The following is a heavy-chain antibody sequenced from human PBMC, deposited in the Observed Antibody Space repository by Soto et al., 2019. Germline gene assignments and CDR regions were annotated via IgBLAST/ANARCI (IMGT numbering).Heavy chain of an antibody. Sequence: EVQLVESGGGLVKPGGSLRLSCAASGFIFSSYSMNWVRQAPGKGLEWVSSISPRSDYIYFADSMRGRFTISRDNAQNSLYLYMNNLRAEDTAVYHCARVSGTLERYSDLDYWGQGTLVTVSS. CDR3: ARVSGTLERYSDLDY. CDR1: GFIFSSYS. J-gene: IGHJ4*02. D-gene: IGHD3-10*01. V-gene: IGHV3-21*06. CDR2: ISPRSDYI.